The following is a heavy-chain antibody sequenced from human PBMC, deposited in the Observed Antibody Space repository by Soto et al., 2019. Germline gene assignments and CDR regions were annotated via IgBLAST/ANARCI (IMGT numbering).Heavy chain of an antibody. D-gene: IGHD6-13*01. V-gene: IGHV2-5*02. CDR1: GLSLRTTGVG. CDR2: IYWDDDK. Sequence: SGPTLVNPTQTLTLTCTVSGLSLRTTGVGVGWVRQPPGKALEWLALIYWDDDKRYSPSLKSRLTITKDTSKNQVVLTMTNMDPVDTATYYCAHSRSSIAAAGKGPNWFDPWGQGTLVTVSS. CDR3: AHSRSSIAAAGKGPNWFDP. J-gene: IGHJ5*02.